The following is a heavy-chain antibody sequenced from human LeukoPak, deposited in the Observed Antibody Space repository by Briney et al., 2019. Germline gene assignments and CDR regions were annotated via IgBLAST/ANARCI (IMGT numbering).Heavy chain of an antibody. CDR1: GYTFTRHY. CDR2: INPSGGST. CDR3: ARGPSITMVRGGQWYYYMDV. Sequence: ASVKVSCKASGYTFTRHYMHWVRQAPGQGLEWMGIINPSGGSTNYAQNLQGRVTMTRDTSTNTVYMELSSLRSEDTAVYYCARGPSITMVRGGQWYYYMDVWGKGTTVTISS. V-gene: IGHV1-46*01. D-gene: IGHD3-10*01. J-gene: IGHJ6*03.